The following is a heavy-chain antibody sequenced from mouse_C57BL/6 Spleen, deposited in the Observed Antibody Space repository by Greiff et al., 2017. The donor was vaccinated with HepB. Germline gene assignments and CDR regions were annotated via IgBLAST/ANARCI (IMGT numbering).Heavy chain of an antibody. J-gene: IGHJ1*03. D-gene: IGHD1-1*01. CDR1: GYTFTDYD. Sequence: QVQLQQSGAELVRPGASVTLSCKASGYTFTDYDMHWVKQTPVHGLEWIGAIDPETGGTAYNQKFKGKAILTADKSSSTAYMELRSLTSEDSAVYYCTRADYYGSSYRYFDVWGTGTTVTVSS. CDR2: IDPETGGT. V-gene: IGHV1-15*01. CDR3: TRADYYGSSYRYFDV.